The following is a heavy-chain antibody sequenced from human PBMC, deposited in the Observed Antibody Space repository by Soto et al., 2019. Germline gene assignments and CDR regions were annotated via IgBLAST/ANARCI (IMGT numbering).Heavy chain of an antibody. D-gene: IGHD4-17*01. V-gene: IGHV4-59*01. CDR3: ARVTTVVPFDY. CDR2: IYYRGST. Sequence: SLTCTVSGGSISSYYWSWIRQPPGKGLEWIGYIYYRGSTNYNPSLKSRVTITVDTSKKQFSLKLSSVTAADTAVYYCARVTTVVPFDYWGQGTLVTVSS. J-gene: IGHJ4*02. CDR1: GGSISSYY.